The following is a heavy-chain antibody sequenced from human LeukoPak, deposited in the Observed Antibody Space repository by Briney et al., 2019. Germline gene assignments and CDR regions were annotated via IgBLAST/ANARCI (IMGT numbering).Heavy chain of an antibody. Sequence: GESLKISCQGSGYSFTSYWIGWVRQMPGKGLEWMGIIYPGDSDTRYSPSFQGQVTISADKSISTAYLQWSSLKASDTAMYYCARPDHWSCLGNDAFDIWGQGTMVTVSS. D-gene: IGHD2-15*01. CDR2: IYPGDSDT. CDR1: GYSFTSYW. V-gene: IGHV5-51*01. CDR3: ARPDHWSCLGNDAFDI. J-gene: IGHJ3*02.